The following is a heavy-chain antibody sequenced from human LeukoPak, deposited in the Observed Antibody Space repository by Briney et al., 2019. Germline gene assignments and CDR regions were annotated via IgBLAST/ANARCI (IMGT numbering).Heavy chain of an antibody. D-gene: IGHD5-12*01. V-gene: IGHV3-23*01. CDR3: AKDEGYDPIFYLES. CDR2: LDAGGGNT. CDR1: GFTFYTYA. Sequence: GGSLRLSCAASGFTFYTYAMTWARQAPGKGLEWVSALDAGGGNTYYADSVKGRFTISRDNSKNTVYLLMNTLSAEDTAVYYCAKDEGYDPIFYLESWGQGTLVTVSS. J-gene: IGHJ4*02.